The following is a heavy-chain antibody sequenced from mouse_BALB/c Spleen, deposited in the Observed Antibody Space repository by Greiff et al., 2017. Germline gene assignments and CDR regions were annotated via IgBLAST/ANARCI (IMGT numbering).Heavy chain of an antibody. CDR2: IWAGGST. J-gene: IGHJ4*01. D-gene: IGHD1-1*01. Sequence: VKVVESGPGLVAPSQSLSITCTVSGFSLTSYGVHWVRQPPGKGLEWLGVIWAGGSTNYNSALMSRLSISKDNSKSQVFLKMNSLQTDDTAMYYCARDYYGSSGYAMDYWGQGTSVTVSS. CDR3: ARDYYGSSGYAMDY. V-gene: IGHV2-9*02. CDR1: GFSLTSYG.